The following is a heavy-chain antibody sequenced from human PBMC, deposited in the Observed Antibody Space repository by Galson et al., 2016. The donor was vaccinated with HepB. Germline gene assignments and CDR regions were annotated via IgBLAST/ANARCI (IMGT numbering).Heavy chain of an antibody. Sequence: SETLSLTCSVSGVSISSGDYYRSWIRQSPGKGLEWIGEINHGGRTNYNPSLKSRVTLSIDTSKNNFSLKLTSVIAADTAVYYCTRRWANSWYGKKYFDNWGQGTLVTVSS. V-gene: IGHV4-61*03. J-gene: IGHJ4*02. CDR2: INHGGRT. D-gene: IGHD6-13*01. CDR1: GVSISSGDYY. CDR3: TRRWANSWYGKKYFDN.